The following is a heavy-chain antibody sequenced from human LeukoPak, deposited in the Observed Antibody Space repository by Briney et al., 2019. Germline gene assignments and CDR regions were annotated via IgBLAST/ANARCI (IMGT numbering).Heavy chain of an antibody. V-gene: IGHV3-53*01. CDR1: GFTVSSNY. D-gene: IGHD4-17*01. Sequence: GGSLRLSCAASGFTVSSNYLTWVRQAPGKGLEWASVIYSGGSTYYADSVKGRFTISGDNSKNTLYLQMNSLRAEDTAVYYCARLTVTHAFDIWGQGTMVTVSS. CDR3: ARLTVTHAFDI. J-gene: IGHJ3*02. CDR2: IYSGGST.